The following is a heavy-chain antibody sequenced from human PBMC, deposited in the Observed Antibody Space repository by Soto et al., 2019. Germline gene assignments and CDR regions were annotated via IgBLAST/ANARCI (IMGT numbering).Heavy chain of an antibody. CDR2: ISAFNGDT. Sequence: QVQLVQSGAEVKKPGASVKVSYKASGYTFISYGISWVRQAPGQGLEWMGRISAFNGDTNYAHKVQGRVTMTTDAFTSTAYMELRSLRSDDTAVYFCAREDSAVALDYWGQGTLVSVSS. D-gene: IGHD5-18*01. CDR1: GYTFISYG. CDR3: AREDSAVALDY. J-gene: IGHJ4*02. V-gene: IGHV1-18*01.